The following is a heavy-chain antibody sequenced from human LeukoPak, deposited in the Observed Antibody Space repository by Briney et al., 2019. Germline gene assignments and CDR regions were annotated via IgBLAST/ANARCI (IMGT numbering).Heavy chain of an antibody. D-gene: IGHD3/OR15-3a*01. Sequence: SETLSLTCAVSGGSISSGSYYWGWIRQHPGKGLEWIGSIYYSGSTYYNPSLKSRLTISIDTSKSQFSLKLSSVTAADTAVYFCASSRNVDQFDIWGQGTMVTVSS. CDR2: IYYSGST. CDR3: ASSRNVDQFDI. J-gene: IGHJ3*02. CDR1: GGSISSGSYY. V-gene: IGHV4-31*11.